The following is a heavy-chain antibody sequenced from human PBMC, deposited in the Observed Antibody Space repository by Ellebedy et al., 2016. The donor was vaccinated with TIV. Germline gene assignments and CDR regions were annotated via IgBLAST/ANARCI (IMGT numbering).Heavy chain of an antibody. CDR2: INPLLGVA. D-gene: IGHD4-17*01. V-gene: IGHV1-69*04. CDR1: GGTFSSYA. CDR3: AADYGDYVAED. J-gene: IGHJ4*02. Sequence: AASVKVSCKASGGTFSSYAINWVRQAPGQGLEWMGRINPLLGVASYAQKFQGRLTIIADTATSTDYMELSSLTYEDTAVYYCAADYGDYVAEDWGQGTLITVSS.